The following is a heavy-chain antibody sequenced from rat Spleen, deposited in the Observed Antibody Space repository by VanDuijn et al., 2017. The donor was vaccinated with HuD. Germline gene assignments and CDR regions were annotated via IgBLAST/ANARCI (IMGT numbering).Heavy chain of an antibody. V-gene: IGHV5S13*01. Sequence: EVQLVESGGGLVQPGRSLKLSCAASGFTFSNYGMHWIRQAPTKGLEWVASITNTGGSIYYPDSVKGRFTISRNNAKNALYLQMSNLRSEDTAIYYCTRNIYNNYFDYWGQGVMVTVSS. D-gene: IGHD1-10*01. CDR3: TRNIYNNYFDY. CDR1: GFTFSNYG. J-gene: IGHJ2*01. CDR2: ITNTGGSI.